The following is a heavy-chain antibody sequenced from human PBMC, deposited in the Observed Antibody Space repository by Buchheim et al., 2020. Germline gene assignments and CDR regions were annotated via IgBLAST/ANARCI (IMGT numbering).Heavy chain of an antibody. CDR1: GGSFSGYY. V-gene: IGHV4-34*01. CDR3: ARGINHLWGLYYFDY. J-gene: IGHJ4*02. D-gene: IGHD3-3*02. CDR2: INHSGST. Sequence: QVQPQQWGAGLLKPSETLSLTCAVYGGSFSGYYWSWIRQPPGKGLEWIGEINHSGSTNYNPSLKSRVTISVDTSKNQFSLKLSSVTAADTAVYYCARGINHLWGLYYFDYWGQGTL.